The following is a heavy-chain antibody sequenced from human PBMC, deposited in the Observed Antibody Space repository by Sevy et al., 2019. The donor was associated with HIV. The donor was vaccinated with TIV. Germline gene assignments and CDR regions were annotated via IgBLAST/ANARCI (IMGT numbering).Heavy chain of an antibody. V-gene: IGHV4-30-4*01. D-gene: IGHD3-10*01. CDR3: ARDRSRSGGKGFDP. CDR2: IYYSGST. Sequence: SETLSLTCTVSGGSISSGDYYWSWIRQPPGKGLEWIGYIYYSGSTYYNPSLKSRVTISVDTSKNQFSLKLSSVTAADTAVYYCARDRSRSGGKGFDPWGQRTLVTVSS. J-gene: IGHJ5*02. CDR1: GGSISSGDYY.